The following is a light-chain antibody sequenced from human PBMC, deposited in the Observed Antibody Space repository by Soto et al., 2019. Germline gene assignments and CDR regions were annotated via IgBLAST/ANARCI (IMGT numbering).Light chain of an antibody. J-gene: IGKJ1*01. Sequence: EIVLTQSPATLSLSPGERATLSCRASQSVSSYLAWYQQKPGQAPRLLIYDASNRATGIPARFSGSGSGTGFTLTICSREPEDFAVYYCQQRSNWPPWTFGEGTKVAIK. CDR2: DAS. CDR1: QSVSSY. CDR3: QQRSNWPPWT. V-gene: IGKV3-11*01.